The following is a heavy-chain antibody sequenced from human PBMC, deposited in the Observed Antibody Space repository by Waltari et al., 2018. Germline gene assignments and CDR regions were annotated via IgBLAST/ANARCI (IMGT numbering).Heavy chain of an antibody. CDR1: GGSISSYY. Sequence: QVQLQESGPGLVKPSETLSLTCTVSGGSISSYYWSWIRQPAGKGLEWIGRSYPSGSTNYNPSLKSRVTMSVDTSKNQFSLKLSSVTAADTAVYYCAREGAVAPYYYYYYMDVWGKGTTVTISS. CDR3: AREGAVAPYYYYYYMDV. CDR2: SYPSGST. J-gene: IGHJ6*03. V-gene: IGHV4-4*07. D-gene: IGHD2-15*01.